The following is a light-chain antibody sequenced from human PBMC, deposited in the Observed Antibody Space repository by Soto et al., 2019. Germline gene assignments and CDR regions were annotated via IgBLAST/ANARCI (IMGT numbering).Light chain of an antibody. V-gene: IGKV1-12*01. CDR3: QKYNSAPFT. CDR1: QGISGW. CDR2: GTS. Sequence: DIQMAQSPSSVSASVGDRVTITCRASQGISGWLAWYQLKPGEAPKLLISGTSTLRDGVPSRFSGSGSGTDYTLTISGLQPEDFATYYCQKYNSAPFTFGPGTKVDIK. J-gene: IGKJ3*01.